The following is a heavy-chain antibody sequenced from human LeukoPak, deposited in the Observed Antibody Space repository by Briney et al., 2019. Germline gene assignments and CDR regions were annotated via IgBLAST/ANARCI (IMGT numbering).Heavy chain of an antibody. Sequence: PGGSLRLSCAVSGFTFSNYAMSWVRQAPGKGLEWVSGVSGSGRTTVYADSVKGRFTISRDNSKSMIFLEMNSLGAEDTAVYYCAKDLLHGSGSYPWGVFDYWGQGALVTVSS. CDR1: GFTFSNYA. CDR3: AKDLLHGSGSYPWGVFDY. J-gene: IGHJ4*02. V-gene: IGHV3-23*01. D-gene: IGHD3-10*01. CDR2: VSGSGRTT.